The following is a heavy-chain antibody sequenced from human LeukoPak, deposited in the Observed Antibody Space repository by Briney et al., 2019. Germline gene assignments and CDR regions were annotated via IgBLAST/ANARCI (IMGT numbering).Heavy chain of an antibody. CDR2: IYTSGSA. V-gene: IGHV4-4*07. J-gene: IGHJ4*02. Sequence: SETLSLTCTVSGGSISSYYWSWIRQPAGKGLEWIGRIYTSGSAYYNPSLKSRVTISVDTSKNQFSLKLSSVTAADTAVYYCARDMWELSRPYYFDYWGQGTLVTVSS. CDR1: GGSISSYY. D-gene: IGHD1-26*01. CDR3: ARDMWELSRPYYFDY.